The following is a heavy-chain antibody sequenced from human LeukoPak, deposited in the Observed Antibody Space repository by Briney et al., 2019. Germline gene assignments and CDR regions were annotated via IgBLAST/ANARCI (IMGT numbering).Heavy chain of an antibody. V-gene: IGHV4-61*02. D-gene: IGHD2-2*01. CDR1: GGSISSGSYY. CDR3: ARDLGYCSSTSCFNWFDP. J-gene: IGHJ5*02. CDR2: IYTSGST. Sequence: SETLSLTCTVSGGSISSGSYYWSWIRQPAGKGLEWIGRIYTSGSTNYNPTLKSRVTISVDTSKNQFSLKLSSVTAADTAVYYCARDLGYCSSTSCFNWFDPWGQGTLVTVSS.